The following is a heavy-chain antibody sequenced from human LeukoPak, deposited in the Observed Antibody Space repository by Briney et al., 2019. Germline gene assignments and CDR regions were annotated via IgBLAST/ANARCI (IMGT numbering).Heavy chain of an antibody. CDR1: GFTFSSYW. J-gene: IGHJ3*02. CDR2: IKQDGSEK. Sequence: GGSLRLSCAGSGFTFSSYWMSWVRHAPGKGLEWVANIKQDGSEKYYVDSVRCRFTISRDNAKNSLYLQMNSLRAEDTAVYYCARSRVARGDAFDIWGQGTMVTVSS. D-gene: IGHD2-15*01. CDR3: ARSRVARGDAFDI. V-gene: IGHV3-7*01.